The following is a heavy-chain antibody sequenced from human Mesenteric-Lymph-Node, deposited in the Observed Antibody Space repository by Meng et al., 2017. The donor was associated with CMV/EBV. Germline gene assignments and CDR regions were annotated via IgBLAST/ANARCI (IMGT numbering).Heavy chain of an antibody. CDR1: EFTFSRYS. D-gene: IGHD3-3*01. CDR2: IKEDGSEE. Sequence: GESLKISCVASEFTFSRYSMSWVRQAPGKGLEWVANIKEDGSEEHYVNSVKGRFSISRDNAKNSLYLQMNSLRAEDTAVYYCARERSDFWSGYPDYWGQGTLVTVSS. V-gene: IGHV3-7*01. CDR3: ARERSDFWSGYPDY. J-gene: IGHJ4*02.